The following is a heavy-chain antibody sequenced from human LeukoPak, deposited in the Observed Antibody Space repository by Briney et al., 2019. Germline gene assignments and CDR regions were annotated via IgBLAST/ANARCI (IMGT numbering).Heavy chain of an antibody. CDR1: GYTTYY. Sequence: ASVKVSCKASGYTTYYMHWVRQAAGQGLEWMGWMNPNSGNTGYAQKFQGRVTITRDTSISTAYMELSGLTSEDTAVYYCARGVNYDFWSGSYYSYYYMEVWGKGTTVTVSS. V-gene: IGHV1-8*03. CDR3: ARGVNYDFWSGSYYSYYYMEV. J-gene: IGHJ6*03. D-gene: IGHD3-3*01. CDR2: MNPNSGNT.